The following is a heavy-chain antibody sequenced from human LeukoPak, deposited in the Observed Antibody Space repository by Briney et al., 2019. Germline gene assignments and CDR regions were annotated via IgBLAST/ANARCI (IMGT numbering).Heavy chain of an antibody. V-gene: IGHV3-30*03. CDR2: ISYDGSNK. CDR1: GFTFSHAW. Sequence: GGSLRLSCAASGFTFSHAWMSWVRQAPGKGLEWVAVISYDGSNKYYADSVKGRFTISRDNSKNTLYLQMNSLRAEDTAVYYCARGVGGYCSGGSCYKRNWFDPWGQGTLVTVSS. CDR3: ARGVGGYCSGGSCYKRNWFDP. D-gene: IGHD2-15*01. J-gene: IGHJ5*02.